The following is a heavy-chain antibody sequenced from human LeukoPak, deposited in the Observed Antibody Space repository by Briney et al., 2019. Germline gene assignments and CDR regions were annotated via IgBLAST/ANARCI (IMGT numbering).Heavy chain of an antibody. J-gene: IGHJ3*02. CDR3: ARDQSGAFDI. Sequence: PGGSLRLSCAASGFTFSSYAMHWVRQAPGKGLEYVSAISSNGGSTYYANSVKGRFTISRDNSKNTLYLQMGSLKAEGMAVYYCARDQSGAFDIWGQGTMVTVSS. V-gene: IGHV3-64*01. CDR1: GFTFSSYA. CDR2: ISSNGGST.